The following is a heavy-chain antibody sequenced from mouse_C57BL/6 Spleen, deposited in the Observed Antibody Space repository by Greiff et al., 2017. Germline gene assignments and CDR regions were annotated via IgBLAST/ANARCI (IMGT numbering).Heavy chain of an antibody. J-gene: IGHJ4*01. CDR3: VSLLSVKDY. CDR1: GFSFNTYA. V-gene: IGHV10-1*01. CDR2: IRSKSNNYAT. Sequence: GGGLVQPHGSLKLSCAASGFSFNTYAMNWVRQAPGKGLEWVARIRSKSNNYATYYADSVKDRFIISRDDSESMLYLQMNNLKTEDTAMYYCVSLLSVKDYWGQGTSVTVSS.